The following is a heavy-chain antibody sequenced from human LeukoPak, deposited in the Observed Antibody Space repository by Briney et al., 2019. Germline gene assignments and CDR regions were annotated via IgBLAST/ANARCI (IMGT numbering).Heavy chain of an antibody. CDR3: ARDGPQRIVGAPSESYYYYYMDV. J-gene: IGHJ6*03. D-gene: IGHD1-26*01. CDR2: INPNSGGT. V-gene: IGHV1-2*02. CDR1: GYTFTGYY. Sequence: ASVKVSCKASGYTFTGYYMHWVRQAPGQGLEWMRWINPNSGGTNYAQKFQGRVTMTRDTSISTAYMELSRLRSDDTAVYYCARDGPQRIVGAPSESYYYYYMDVWGKGTTVTVSS.